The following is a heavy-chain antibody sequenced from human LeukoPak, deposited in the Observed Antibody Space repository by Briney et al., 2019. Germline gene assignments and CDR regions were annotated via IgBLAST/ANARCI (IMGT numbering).Heavy chain of an antibody. CDR2: IYHSGST. V-gene: IGHV4-4*02. J-gene: IGHJ3*02. CDR3: AKDRGGYCGGGTCWGAFDI. CDR1: GGSISSSNW. Sequence: PSETLSLTCAVSGGSISSSNWWSWVRQPPGKGLEWIGEIYHSGSTNYNPSLKSRVTISVDKSKNQFSLKLSSVTAADTAIYYCAKDRGGYCGGGTCWGAFDIWGQGTMVTVSS. D-gene: IGHD2-15*01.